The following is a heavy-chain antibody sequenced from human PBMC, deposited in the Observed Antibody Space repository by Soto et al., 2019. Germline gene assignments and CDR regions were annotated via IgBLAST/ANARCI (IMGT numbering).Heavy chain of an antibody. J-gene: IGHJ4*02. CDR2: IIPIFGTA. V-gene: IGHV1-69*13. Sequence: SVKVSCKASGGTFSSYAISWVRQAPGQGLEWMGGIIPIFGTANYAQKFQGRVTITADESTSTAYMELSSLRSEDTAVYYCARTRITMVRGVIDYFDEWGQGTLVTVSS. CDR3: ARTRITMVRGVIDYFDE. D-gene: IGHD3-10*01. CDR1: GGTFSSYA.